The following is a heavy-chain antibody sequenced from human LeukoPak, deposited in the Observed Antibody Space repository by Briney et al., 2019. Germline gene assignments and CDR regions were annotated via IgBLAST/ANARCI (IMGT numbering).Heavy chain of an antibody. V-gene: IGHV4-39*07. CDR1: GGSISSSSYY. Sequence: SETLSLTCTVSGGSISSSSYYWAWIRQPPGKGLEWIGSSSYSGSPYYNPSLKSRVTISVDTSKNQFSLKLSSVTAADTAVYYCARADSSSDAFDIWGQGTMVTVSS. J-gene: IGHJ3*02. CDR3: ARADSSSDAFDI. CDR2: SSYSGSP. D-gene: IGHD6-6*01.